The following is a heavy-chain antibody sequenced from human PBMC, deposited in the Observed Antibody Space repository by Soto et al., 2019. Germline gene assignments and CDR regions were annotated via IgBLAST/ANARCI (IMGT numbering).Heavy chain of an antibody. CDR2: ISGSGRTI. Sequence: QVQLVESGGDLVKPGGSLRLSCAASGFSFSDYYMTWIRQAPGKGLEWVSYISGSGRTIYYADSVKGRFTISRDNAKNSLYLQMSSLRGDDTAVYYCAIYSFGYADVWGQGTTVTVSS. D-gene: IGHD3-22*01. CDR3: AIYSFGYADV. CDR1: GFSFSDYY. V-gene: IGHV3-11*01. J-gene: IGHJ6*02.